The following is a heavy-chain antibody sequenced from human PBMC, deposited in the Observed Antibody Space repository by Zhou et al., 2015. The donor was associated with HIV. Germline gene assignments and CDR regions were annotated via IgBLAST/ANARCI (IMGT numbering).Heavy chain of an antibody. V-gene: IGHV1-18*01. D-gene: IGHD3-3*01. J-gene: IGHJ4*02. Sequence: QVQLVQSGAEVKKPGASVKVSCKASGYTFTSYGISWVRQAPGQGLEWMGWISAYNGNTNYAQKLQGRVTMTTDTSTSTAYMELRSLRSDDTAVYYCAIHLSDFWSGYPFDYWGQGTLVTVSS. CDR2: ISAYNGNT. CDR3: AIHLSDFWSGYPFDY. CDR1: GYTFTSYG.